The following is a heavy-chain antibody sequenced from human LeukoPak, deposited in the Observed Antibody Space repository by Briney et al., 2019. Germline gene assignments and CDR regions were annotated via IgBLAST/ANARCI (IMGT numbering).Heavy chain of an antibody. D-gene: IGHD3-9*01. Sequence: PGGSLRLSCAASGFTFSSYAMSWDRQAPGKGLEWVSAISGSGGSTYYADSVKGRFTISRDNSKNTLYLQMNSLRAEDTAVYYCAKALSTDILTGSDYWGQGTLVTVSS. CDR1: GFTFSSYA. J-gene: IGHJ4*02. CDR2: ISGSGGST. CDR3: AKALSTDILTGSDY. V-gene: IGHV3-23*01.